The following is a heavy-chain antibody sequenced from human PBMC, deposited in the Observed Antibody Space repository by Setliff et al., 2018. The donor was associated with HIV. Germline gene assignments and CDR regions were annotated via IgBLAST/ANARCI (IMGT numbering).Heavy chain of an antibody. CDR1: GYTFTSSG. CDR2: IGTYNGDT. V-gene: IGHV1-18*01. D-gene: IGHD6-13*01. CDR3: ARAAGYSSSWHRYAFEI. J-gene: IGHJ3*02. Sequence: VKVSCKASGYTFTSSGITWVRQAPGQGLEWMGWIGTYNGDTNYAQKFQGRVTMTTDTSTSTAYMELRSLISDDTAVYYCARAAGYSSSWHRYAFEIWGQGTMVTVSS.